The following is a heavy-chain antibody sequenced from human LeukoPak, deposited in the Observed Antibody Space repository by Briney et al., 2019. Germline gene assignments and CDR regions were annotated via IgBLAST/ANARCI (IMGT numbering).Heavy chain of an antibody. Sequence: SETLSLTCAVYGGSFSGYYWSWIRQPPGKGLEWIGEINHSGSTNYSPSLKSRVTISVDTSKNQFSLKLSSVTAADTAVYYCASLHRAGYCSSTSCQTGAFDYWGQGTLVTVSS. CDR1: GGSFSGYY. V-gene: IGHV4-34*01. D-gene: IGHD2-2*01. CDR2: INHSGST. CDR3: ASLHRAGYCSSTSCQTGAFDY. J-gene: IGHJ4*02.